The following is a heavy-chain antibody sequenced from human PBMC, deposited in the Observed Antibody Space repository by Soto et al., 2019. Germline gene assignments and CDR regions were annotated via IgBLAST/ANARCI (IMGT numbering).Heavy chain of an antibody. D-gene: IGHD6-19*01. J-gene: IGHJ4*02. V-gene: IGHV1-69*13. Sequence: ASVKVSCKASVGTFSSYAISWVRQAPGQGLEWKGGIIPIFGTANYAQKFQGRVTITADESTSTAYMKLSSLRSEDTAVYYCARVYSSGPYVYWGQATLVTVSS. CDR2: IIPIFGTA. CDR3: ARVYSSGPYVY. CDR1: VGTFSSYA.